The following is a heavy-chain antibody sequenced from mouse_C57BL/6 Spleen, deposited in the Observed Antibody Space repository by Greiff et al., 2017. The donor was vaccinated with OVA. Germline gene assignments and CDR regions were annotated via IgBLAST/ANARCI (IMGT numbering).Heavy chain of an antibody. CDR3: ASEAVWFAY. J-gene: IGHJ3*01. V-gene: IGHV5-17*01. CDR2: ISSGSSTI. CDR1: GFTFSDNG. Sequence: EVKLMESGGGLVKPGGSLKLSCAASGFTFSDNGMHWVRQAPEKGLEWVAYISSGSSTIYYADTVKGRFTISRDNAKNTLFLQMTSLRSEDTAMYYCASEAVWFAYWGQGTLVTVSA.